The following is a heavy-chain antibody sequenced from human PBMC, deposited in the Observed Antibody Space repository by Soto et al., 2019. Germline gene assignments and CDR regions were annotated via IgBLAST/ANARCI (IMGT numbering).Heavy chain of an antibody. V-gene: IGHV4-59*01. CDR1: GGSISRYF. J-gene: IGHJ5*02. Sequence: QVQLQESGPGLVRPSETLSLTCTVSGGSISRYFWSWIRQSPGKGLEWIGYIFYTGSTTYNPSLKSRVTISIDTSKHLSSLKRSSLTAAVTAVYYCAHFSDLDGFDPWGQGTLVTVSS. D-gene: IGHD2-21*01. CDR3: AHFSDLDGFDP. CDR2: IFYTGST.